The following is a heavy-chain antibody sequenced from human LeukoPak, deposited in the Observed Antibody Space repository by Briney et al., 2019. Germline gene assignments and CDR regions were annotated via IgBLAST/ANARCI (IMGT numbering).Heavy chain of an antibody. J-gene: IGHJ3*02. Sequence: SETLSLTCTVSGGSISSYYWSWIRQPAGKGLEWIGRIYTSGSTNYNPSLKSRVTMSVDTSKNQFSLKLSSVTAADTAVYYCARDRTSSWDDAFDIWGQGTMVTVSS. D-gene: IGHD6-13*01. V-gene: IGHV4-4*07. CDR1: GGSISSYY. CDR2: IYTSGST. CDR3: ARDRTSSWDDAFDI.